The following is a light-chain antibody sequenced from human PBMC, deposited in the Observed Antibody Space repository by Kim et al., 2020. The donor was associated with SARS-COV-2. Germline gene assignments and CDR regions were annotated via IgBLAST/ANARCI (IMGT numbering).Light chain of an antibody. CDR3: QQYGSSPYT. CDR1: QRISSNF. Sequence: LSPGERATLACRASQRISSNFLAWYQQKPGQAPRLLIHGASRRATGIPDRYSGSGSGTDFTLTISRLEPEDSAVYYCQQYGSSPYTFGQGTKLEI. CDR2: GAS. J-gene: IGKJ2*01. V-gene: IGKV3-20*01.